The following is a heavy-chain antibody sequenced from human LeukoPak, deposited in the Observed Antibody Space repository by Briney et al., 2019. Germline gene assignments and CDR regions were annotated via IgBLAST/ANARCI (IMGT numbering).Heavy chain of an antibody. Sequence: ASVKVSCKASGYTFTGYYMHWVRQAPGQGLEWMGWINPNSGGTNYAQKFQGWVTMTRDTSISTAYMELSRLRSDDTAVYYCARTAQFGVDEDAFDIWGQGTMVTVSS. CDR1: GYTFTGYY. CDR2: INPNSGGT. J-gene: IGHJ3*02. V-gene: IGHV1-2*04. D-gene: IGHD3-3*01. CDR3: ARTAQFGVDEDAFDI.